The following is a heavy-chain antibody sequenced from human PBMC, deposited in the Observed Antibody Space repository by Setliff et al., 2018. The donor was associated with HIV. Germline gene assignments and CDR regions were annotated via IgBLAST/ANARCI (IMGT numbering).Heavy chain of an antibody. CDR2: LNPNSGNT. J-gene: IGHJ6*03. D-gene: IGHD3-3*01. CDR3: ARREQYYDFWSGYYTRAHYYMDV. V-gene: IGHV1-8*02. CDR1: GYTFTTYG. Sequence: ASVKVSCKASGYTFTTYGFNWVRQATGQGLEWMGWLNPNSGNTGYAQKFQGRVTMTRNTSISTAYMELSSLRSEDTAVYYCARREQYYDFWSGYYTRAHYYMDVWGKGTTVTVSS.